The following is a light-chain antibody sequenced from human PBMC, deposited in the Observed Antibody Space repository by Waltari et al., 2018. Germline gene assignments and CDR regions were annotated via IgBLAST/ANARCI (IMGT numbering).Light chain of an antibody. Sequence: EIAWTQSPGTLYLSPGERATPSCRASQSVSRTLAWHQQNPGKAPRLLSYGASNRATGIPDRFSGSGSGKDFSLIISRLEPEDFAVYYCQHYVSLPVTFGQGTKVEIK. CDR3: QHYVSLPVT. J-gene: IGKJ1*01. V-gene: IGKV3-20*01. CDR2: GAS. CDR1: QSVSRT.